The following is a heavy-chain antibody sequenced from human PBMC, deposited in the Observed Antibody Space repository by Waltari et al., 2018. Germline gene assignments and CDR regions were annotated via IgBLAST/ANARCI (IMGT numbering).Heavy chain of an antibody. CDR2: IYYSGST. V-gene: IGHV4-59*01. D-gene: IGHD5-12*01. CDR1: GGSISSYY. Sequence: QVQLQESGPGLVKPSETLSLTCTVSGGSISSYYWSWIRQPPGQGLEWIGYIYYSGSTNYNPSLKSRVTISVDTSKNQFSLKLSSVTAADTAVYYCARGVEMATIMDDYYYMDVWGKGTTVTVSS. J-gene: IGHJ6*03. CDR3: ARGVEMATIMDDYYYMDV.